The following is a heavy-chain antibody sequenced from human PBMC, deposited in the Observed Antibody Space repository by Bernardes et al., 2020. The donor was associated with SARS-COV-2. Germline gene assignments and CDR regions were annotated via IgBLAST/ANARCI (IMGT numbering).Heavy chain of an antibody. D-gene: IGHD2-8*01. J-gene: IGHJ6*02. CDR1: GESFSGYY. CDR2: INHSGST. Sequence: SETLSLTCTVSGESFSGYYWTWIRQPPGKGLDWIGEINHSGSTNYNPSLKSRVTMSIDTSKNQFSLKLNSVTAADTAIYYCARGLVFLTNFVVHNYSGLDVWGQGTTVTVSS. CDR3: ARGLVFLTNFVVHNYSGLDV. V-gene: IGHV4-34*01.